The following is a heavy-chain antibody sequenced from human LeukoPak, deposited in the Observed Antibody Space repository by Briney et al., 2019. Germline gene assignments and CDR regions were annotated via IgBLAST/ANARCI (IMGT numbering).Heavy chain of an antibody. CDR3: AMGYCSGGSCYFVAFDI. V-gene: IGHV1-46*01. J-gene: IGHJ3*02. Sequence: GASVKVSCTASGYTFTGYYMHWVRQAPGQGLEWMGIINPSGGSTSYAQKFQGRVTMTRDTSTSTVYMELSSLRSEDTAVYYCAMGYCSGGSCYFVAFDIWGQGTMVTVSS. CDR2: INPSGGST. D-gene: IGHD2-15*01. CDR1: GYTFTGYY.